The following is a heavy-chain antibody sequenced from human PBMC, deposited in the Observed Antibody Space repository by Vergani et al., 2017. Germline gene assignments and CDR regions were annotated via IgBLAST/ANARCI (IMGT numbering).Heavy chain of an antibody. CDR1: GGTFSSYA. V-gene: IGHV1-69*01. J-gene: IGHJ6*02. CDR3: ARVKDIVATTHSDYYYGMDV. CDR2: IIPIFGTA. Sequence: QVQLVQSGAEVKKPGSSVKVSCKASGGTFSSYAISWVRQAPGQGLEWMGGIIPIFGTANYAQKFQGRVTITADESTSTAYMELSSLRSEDTAVYYCARVKDIVATTHSDYYYGMDVWGQGTTVTVSS. D-gene: IGHD5-12*01.